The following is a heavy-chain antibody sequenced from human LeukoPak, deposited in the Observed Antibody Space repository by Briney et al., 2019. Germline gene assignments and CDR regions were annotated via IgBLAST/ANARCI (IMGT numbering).Heavy chain of an antibody. CDR2: LYTRGRN. Sequence: SETLSLTCTVSGGSISGYYWSWVRQPAGKGLEWIGRLYTRGRNDYNPSLKGRVTMSLDTSNNQFSLKLSSVTAADTAIYYCVSTLAAGVPLWGRGTLVTVSS. J-gene: IGHJ4*02. D-gene: IGHD6-13*01. V-gene: IGHV4-4*07. CDR3: VSTLAAGVPL. CDR1: GGSISGYY.